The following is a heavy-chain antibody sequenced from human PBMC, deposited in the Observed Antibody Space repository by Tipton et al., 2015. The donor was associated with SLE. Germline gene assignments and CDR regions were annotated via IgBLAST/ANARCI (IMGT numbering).Heavy chain of an antibody. CDR1: GGSINNYY. CDR2: IYSSGDT. D-gene: IGHD5-12*01. J-gene: IGHJ4*02. Sequence: TLSLTCTVSGGSINNYYWSWIRQPPGKGLEWIGYIYSSGDTNYNPSLKSRVTISVDASKKQFSLKVNSVTAADTAAYYCARGRLRCDYWGQGNLVTVSS. V-gene: IGHV4-4*08. CDR3: ARGRLRCDY.